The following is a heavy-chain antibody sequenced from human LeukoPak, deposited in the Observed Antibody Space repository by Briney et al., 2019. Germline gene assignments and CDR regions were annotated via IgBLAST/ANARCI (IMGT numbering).Heavy chain of an antibody. CDR2: IYSSGST. D-gene: IGHD2-21*02. Sequence: TLSLTCTVSGGAISSESYYWTWIRQPAGKGLEWIGRIYSSGSTNYNPSLKSRATISVDTSKNQFALKLSSVTAADTAVYYCARGGAYCGGDCYSNDAFDIWGQGTMVTVSS. CDR3: ARGGAYCGGDCYSNDAFDI. CDR1: GGAISSESYY. J-gene: IGHJ3*02. V-gene: IGHV4-61*02.